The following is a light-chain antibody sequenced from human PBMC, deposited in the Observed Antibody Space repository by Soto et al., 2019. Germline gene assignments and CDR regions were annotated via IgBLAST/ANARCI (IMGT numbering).Light chain of an antibody. V-gene: IGLV1-44*01. CDR3: AAWDDSLKWV. CDR2: SNN. Sequence: QSVLTQPPSASGTPGQRVTISCSGSSSNIGSNTVNWYQQLPGTAPKLLIYSNNQRPSGVPDRFSGSKSGTSASLAISGLQSEDEADYYCAAWDDSLKWVFGGGTKLTVL. J-gene: IGLJ3*02. CDR1: SSNIGSNT.